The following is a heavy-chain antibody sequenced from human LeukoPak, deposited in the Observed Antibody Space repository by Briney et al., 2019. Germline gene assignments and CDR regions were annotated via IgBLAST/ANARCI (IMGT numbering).Heavy chain of an antibody. V-gene: IGHV4-39*07. Sequence: SETLSLTCTVSGGSISSSSYYWGWIRQPPGKGLEWIGSIYNSGSTNYNPSLKRRATISVDTSKNQFSLKLTSVTAADTAVYYCARDRELGYWGQGTLVTVSS. D-gene: IGHD3-10*01. CDR1: GGSISSSSYY. J-gene: IGHJ4*02. CDR3: ARDRELGY. CDR2: IYNSGST.